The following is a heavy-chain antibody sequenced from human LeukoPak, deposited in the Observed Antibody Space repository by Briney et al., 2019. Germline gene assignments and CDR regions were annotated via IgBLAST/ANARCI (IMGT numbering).Heavy chain of an antibody. CDR2: INPSGGST. CDR3: ARVSRAGHFYYYYYMDV. CDR1: GYTFTSYY. V-gene: IGHV1-46*01. D-gene: IGHD6-19*01. J-gene: IGHJ6*03. Sequence: ASVKVSCKASGYTFTSYYMHWVRQAPGQGLEWMGIINPSGGSTSYAQKLQGRVTMTTDTSTSTAYMELRSLRSDDTAVYYCARVSRAGHFYYYYYMDVWGKGTTVTISS.